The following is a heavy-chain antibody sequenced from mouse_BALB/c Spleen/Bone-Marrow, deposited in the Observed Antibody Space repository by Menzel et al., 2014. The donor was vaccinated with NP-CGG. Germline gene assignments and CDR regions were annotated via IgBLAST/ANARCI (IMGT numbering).Heavy chain of an antibody. V-gene: IGHV1S135*01. J-gene: IGHJ4*01. CDR1: GYAFTSYN. CDR2: IDPYNGGT. CDR3: ARSILGAMDY. D-gene: IGHD4-1*01. Sequence: EVQLQQSGPELVKPGASVKVSCKAPGYAFTSYNMYWVKQSHGKSFEWIGYIDPYNGGTSYNQKFKGKPTLTVDKSSSTAYMHLNSLPSEDSAVYYCARSILGAMDYWGQGTSVTVSS.